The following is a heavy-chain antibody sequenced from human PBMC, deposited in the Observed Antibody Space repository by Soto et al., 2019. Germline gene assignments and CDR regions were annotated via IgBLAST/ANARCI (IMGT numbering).Heavy chain of an antibody. Sequence: GASVKVSCKASGFTFSSYFMHWFRQAPGQGLQWVGIIKPSGGITDYAQEFQDKVTMTRDTSTSTVYMELSSLTSADTAVYYCAREYPSTYYFDSWGQGTLVTVT. CDR1: GFTFSSYF. CDR3: AREYPSTYYFDS. CDR2: IKPSGGIT. V-gene: IGHV1-46*01. J-gene: IGHJ4*02.